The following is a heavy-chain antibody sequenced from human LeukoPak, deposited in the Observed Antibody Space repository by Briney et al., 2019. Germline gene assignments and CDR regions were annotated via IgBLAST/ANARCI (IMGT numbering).Heavy chain of an antibody. D-gene: IGHD1-1*01. CDR1: GGSISSYY. V-gene: IGHV4-59*04. CDR2: LYHGDSV. CDR3: ARQHDSYYYYYIDV. J-gene: IGHJ6*03. Sequence: SETLSLTCTVSGGSISSYYWSWIRQPPGKGLEWIGSLYHGDSVYYNTALESRVSMSVDTPKNQFSLKLSFVTAADTAVYYCARQHDSYYYYYIDVWGSGTTVTVSS.